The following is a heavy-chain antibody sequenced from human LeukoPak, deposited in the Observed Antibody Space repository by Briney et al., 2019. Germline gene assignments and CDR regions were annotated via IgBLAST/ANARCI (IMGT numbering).Heavy chain of an antibody. CDR1: GGTFNSYA. V-gene: IGHV1-69*05. D-gene: IGHD4-17*01. CDR3: ARDTRTMTAVTRGQHYYYGLDV. CDR2: IMPLFGTA. J-gene: IGHJ6*02. Sequence: SVKVSCKASGGTFNSYAISWVRQAPGQGLEWMGGIMPLFGTANYAQEFQGRVTFTTDESASTAYMEVSSLRSEDTAVYCCARDTRTMTAVTRGQHYYYGLDVWGQGTTVTVSS.